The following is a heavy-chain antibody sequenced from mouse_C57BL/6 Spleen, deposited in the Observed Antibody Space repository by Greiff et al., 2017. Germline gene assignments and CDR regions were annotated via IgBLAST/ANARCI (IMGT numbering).Heavy chain of an antibody. Sequence: EVQLQESEGGLVQPGSSMKLSCTASGFTFSDYYMAWVRQVPEKGLEWVEKINYDGSSIYYLDSLKSRFIISRYNAKNILYLQMSSLKSEDTATYYCARDRSYDDCYFDYWCQRTTLTVSS. J-gene: IGHJ2*01. D-gene: IGHD2-12*01. CDR1: GFTFSDYY. CDR3: ARDRSYDDCYFDY. V-gene: IGHV5-16*01. CDR2: INYDGSSI.